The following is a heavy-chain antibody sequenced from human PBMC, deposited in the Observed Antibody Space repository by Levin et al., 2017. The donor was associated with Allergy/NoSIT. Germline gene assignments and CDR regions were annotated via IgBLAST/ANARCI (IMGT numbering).Heavy chain of an antibody. CDR1: GFTIISST. J-gene: IGHJ4*02. D-gene: IGHD1-1*01. V-gene: IGHV3-30*04. Sequence: GGSLRLSCAVSGFTIISSTMHWVRQAPGKGLEWVALISYDGSEKYYGDSVRGRFTISSDNSKNTLYLQMDSLRPEDTAVYYCARATGTSFPTSRQIDYWGQGTLVTVSS. CDR3: ARATGTSFPTSRQIDY. CDR2: ISYDGSEK.